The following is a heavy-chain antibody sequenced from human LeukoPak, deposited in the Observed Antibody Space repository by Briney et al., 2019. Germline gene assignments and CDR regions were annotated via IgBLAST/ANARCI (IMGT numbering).Heavy chain of an antibody. Sequence: SETLSLTCTVSGASISSSRYYWGWIRQPPGKGLEWIGSISYSGTTYHNPSLKSRITISVDTSRNQFSLKLSSVTAPDTAVYYCARGRLRIDYWGQGTLVTVSS. J-gene: IGHJ4*02. CDR2: ISYSGTT. D-gene: IGHD4-17*01. CDR1: GASISSSRYY. CDR3: ARGRLRIDY. V-gene: IGHV4-39*01.